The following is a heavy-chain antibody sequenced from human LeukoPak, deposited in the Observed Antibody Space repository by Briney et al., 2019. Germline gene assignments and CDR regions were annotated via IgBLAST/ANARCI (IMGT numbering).Heavy chain of an antibody. J-gene: IGHJ4*02. CDR2: IYYSGST. CDR3: ASASRGVQYYFDY. CDR1: GGSISSYY. V-gene: IGHV4-59*01. D-gene: IGHD3-10*01. Sequence: SETLSLTCTVSGGSISSYYWSWIRQPPGKGLEWIGYIYYSGSTNYNPSLKSRVTISVDTSKNQFSLKLSSVTAADTAVYYCASASRGVQYYFDYWGQGTLVTVSS.